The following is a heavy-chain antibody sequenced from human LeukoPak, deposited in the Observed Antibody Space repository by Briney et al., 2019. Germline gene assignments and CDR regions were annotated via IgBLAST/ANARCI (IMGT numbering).Heavy chain of an antibody. CDR3: AKVSYYYDSSGYYDY. Sequence: QTGGSLRLSCAASGFTFSSYGMHWVRQAPGKGLEWVAVISYDGSNKYYADSVKGLFTISRDNSKNTLYLQMNSLRAEDTAVYYCAKVSYYYDSSGYYDYWGQGTLVTVSS. J-gene: IGHJ4*02. CDR1: GFTFSSYG. CDR2: ISYDGSNK. V-gene: IGHV3-30*18. D-gene: IGHD3-22*01.